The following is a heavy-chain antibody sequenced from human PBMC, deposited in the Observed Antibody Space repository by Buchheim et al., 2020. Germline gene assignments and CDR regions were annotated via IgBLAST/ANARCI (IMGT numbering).Heavy chain of an antibody. CDR3: ARDSLYCSSTSCCYWFDP. V-gene: IGHV4-61*01. CDR2: IYYSGST. D-gene: IGHD2-2*01. CDR1: GGSVSSGSYY. J-gene: IGHJ5*02. Sequence: QVQLQESGPGLVKPSETLSLTCTVSGGSVSSGSYYWSWIRQPPGKGLEWIGYIYYSGSTNYNPSLKSRVTISVDTSKNQFSLKLSSVTAADTAVYYCARDSLYCSSTSCCYWFDPWGQGTL.